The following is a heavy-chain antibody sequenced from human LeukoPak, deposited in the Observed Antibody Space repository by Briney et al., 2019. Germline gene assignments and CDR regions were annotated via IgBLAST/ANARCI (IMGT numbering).Heavy chain of an antibody. CDR1: GFTFSSYA. V-gene: IGHV3-23*01. CDR2: ISGSGGST. J-gene: IGHJ4*02. CDR3: AKPLSRVELWSIAY. D-gene: IGHD5-18*01. Sequence: GSLRLSCAASGFTFSSYAMSWVRQAPGKGLEWVSAISGSGGSTYYADSVKGRFTISRDNSKNTLYLQMNSLRAEDTAVYYCAKPLSRVELWSIAYWGQGTLVTVSS.